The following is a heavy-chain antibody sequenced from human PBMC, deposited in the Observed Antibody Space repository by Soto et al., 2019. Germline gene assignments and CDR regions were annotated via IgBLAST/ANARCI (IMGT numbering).Heavy chain of an antibody. CDR2: ISGSGDFT. CDR3: ARRSSSCYFDY. CDR1: GFTFSSYA. D-gene: IGHD6-13*01. Sequence: GGSLRLSCAASGFTFSSYAMSWVRQAPGKGLEWVSVISGSGDFTFYADSVKGRFTISRDNSKNTLYLQMNTLRAEDTAVYYCARRSSSCYFDYWGQRTLLTVSS. J-gene: IGHJ4*01. V-gene: IGHV3-23*01.